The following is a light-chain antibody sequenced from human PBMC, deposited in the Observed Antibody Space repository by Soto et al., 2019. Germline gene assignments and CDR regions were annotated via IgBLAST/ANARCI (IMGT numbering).Light chain of an antibody. CDR2: NAS. CDR1: QTVSSW. J-gene: IGKJ1*01. V-gene: IGKV1-5*03. Sequence: EILMTQSPSTLSVSVGDRVTITCRASQTVSSWLAWYQQKPGKAPRLLIYNASSRESGVPARFSGSGSGTEFTLTISSLQPEDFAAYYCQQYGSYSVAFGQGTKVDI. CDR3: QQYGSYSVA.